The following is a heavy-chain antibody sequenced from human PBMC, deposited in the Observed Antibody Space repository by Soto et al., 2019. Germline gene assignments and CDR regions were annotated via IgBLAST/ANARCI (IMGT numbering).Heavy chain of an antibody. D-gene: IGHD6-6*01. CDR1: GFTFSTYG. J-gene: IGHJ4*02. Sequence: WGSLRLSCAASGFTFSTYGMHWVRQAPGKGLEWVAVIWYDGSHKYYADSVKGRFTISRDNSKNTLYLQMNSLRAEDTAVYYCARDYSSSSGGFDYWGQGTLVTVSS. CDR2: IWYDGSHK. CDR3: ARDYSSSSGGFDY. V-gene: IGHV3-33*01.